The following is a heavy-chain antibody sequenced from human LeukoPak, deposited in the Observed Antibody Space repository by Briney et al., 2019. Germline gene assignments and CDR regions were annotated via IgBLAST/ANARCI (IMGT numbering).Heavy chain of an antibody. J-gene: IGHJ4*02. V-gene: IGHV4-59*08. Sequence: SETLSLTCTVSGGSISSYYWNWIRQPPGKGLEWIGYIYYSGSTNYNPSLKSRVTISVDTSKNQFSLKLSSVTAADTAVYYCARHGSSWRVPPTNYFDYWGQGTLVTVSS. CDR2: IYYSGST. CDR3: ARHGSSWRVPPTNYFDY. D-gene: IGHD2-2*01. CDR1: GGSISSYY.